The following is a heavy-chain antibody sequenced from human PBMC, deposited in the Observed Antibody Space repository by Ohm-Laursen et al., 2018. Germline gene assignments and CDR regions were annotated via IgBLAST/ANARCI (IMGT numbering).Heavy chain of an antibody. J-gene: IGHJ3*01. V-gene: IGHV4-4*07. CDR3: ARADSSGYSTYGAFDV. D-gene: IGHD3-22*01. Sequence: PSQTLSLTCTVSGGSIINYYWSWIRQPAGKGLEWIGRIFISGSTKYNPSLKSRVTMSLDTSKNQLSLKLSSVTAADTAVYYCARADSSGYSTYGAFDVWGQGTMVTVSS. CDR2: IFISGST. CDR1: GGSIINYY.